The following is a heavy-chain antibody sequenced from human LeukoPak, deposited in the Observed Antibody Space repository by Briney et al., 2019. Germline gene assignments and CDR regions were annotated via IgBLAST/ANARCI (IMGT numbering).Heavy chain of an antibody. CDR2: INPNSGGT. Sequence: ASVKVSCKAAGYTFTGYCMFWVRQAPGQGLEWMGRINPNSGGTNYAQKFQGRVTMTRDTSVSTAYMELSRLRSDDTAVYYCARLYSSGWYVEYWGQGTLVTVSS. D-gene: IGHD6-19*01. J-gene: IGHJ4*02. V-gene: IGHV1-2*06. CDR1: GYTFTGYC. CDR3: ARLYSSGWYVEY.